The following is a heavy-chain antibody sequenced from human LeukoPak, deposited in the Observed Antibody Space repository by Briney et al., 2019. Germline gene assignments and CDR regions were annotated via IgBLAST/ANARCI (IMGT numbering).Heavy chain of an antibody. D-gene: IGHD3-22*01. CDR2: INPNSGGT. CDR1: GYTFTGYY. V-gene: IGHV1-2*06. CDR3: ARDSLDDSSGFRLYYYMDV. J-gene: IGHJ6*03. Sequence: ASVKVSCKASGYTFTGYYMHWVRQAPGQGLEWMGRINPNSGGTNYAQKFQGRVTMTRDTSISTAYMELSRLRSDDTAVYYCARDSLDDSSGFRLYYYMDVWGKGTTVTVSS.